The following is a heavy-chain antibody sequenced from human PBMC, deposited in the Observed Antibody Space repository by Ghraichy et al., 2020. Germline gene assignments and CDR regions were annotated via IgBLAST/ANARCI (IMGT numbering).Heavy chain of an antibody. V-gene: IGHV3-48*02. Sequence: GESLNISCAASGFTFSSYSMNWVRQAPGKGLEWVSYISSSSSTIYYADSVKGRFTISRDNAKNSLYLQMNSLRDEDTAVYYCARDWMATKTPFDYWGQGTLVTVSS. J-gene: IGHJ4*02. CDR3: ARDWMATKTPFDY. CDR2: ISSSSSTI. D-gene: IGHD5-24*01. CDR1: GFTFSSYS.